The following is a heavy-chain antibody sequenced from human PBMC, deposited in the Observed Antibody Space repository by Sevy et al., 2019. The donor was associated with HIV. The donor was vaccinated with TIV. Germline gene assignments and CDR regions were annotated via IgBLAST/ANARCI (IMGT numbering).Heavy chain of an antibody. CDR1: GYTFSDYY. V-gene: IGHV1-2*07. D-gene: IGHD3-3*01. CDR3: ARGMSAYLLANGMDV. Sequence: ASVKVSCKAYGYTFSDYYMHWVRQAPGQGLERMGWINPNRRGTNYAHKFQGRVTMTRDTSISTAYMELSSLRSDDTAIYYCARGMSAYLLANGMDVWGQGTTVTVSS. J-gene: IGHJ6*02. CDR2: INPNRRGT.